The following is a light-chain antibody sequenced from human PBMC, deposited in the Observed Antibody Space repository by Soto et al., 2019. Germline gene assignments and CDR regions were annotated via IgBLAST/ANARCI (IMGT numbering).Light chain of an antibody. J-gene: IGLJ1*01. CDR3: SSYTSSSTLV. V-gene: IGLV2-14*01. Sequence: QSALTQPASVSGSPGQSITISCTGTSSDVGGYNYVSWYQQHPGKDPKLMIYKVSNRTSGVSNRFSGSKSGNTASLTTSRLQAEYEADYYCSSYTSSSTLVFGTGTKVTVL. CDR2: KVS. CDR1: SSDVGGYNY.